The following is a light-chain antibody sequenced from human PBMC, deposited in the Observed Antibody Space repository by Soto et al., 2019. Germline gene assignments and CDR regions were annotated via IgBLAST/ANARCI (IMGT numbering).Light chain of an antibody. CDR3: QKYNSAPFT. V-gene: IGKV2-28*01. J-gene: IGKJ3*01. CDR1: QSLLGSNGYNY. CDR2: LAS. Sequence: DIVMTQSPLSLPVTPGESASISCRSSQSLLGSNGYNYLDWYVQKPGQSPQLLISLASNRASGVPDRFSGSGSGTDFTLKISRVEAEDVATYYCQKYNSAPFTFGPGTKVDIK.